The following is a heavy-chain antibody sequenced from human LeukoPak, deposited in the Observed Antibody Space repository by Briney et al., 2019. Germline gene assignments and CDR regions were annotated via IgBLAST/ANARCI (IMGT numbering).Heavy chain of an antibody. CDR3: ATGGITIFGVVQNWFDP. CDR1: GYTLTELS. D-gene: IGHD3-3*01. Sequence: ASVKVSCKVSGYTLTELSMHWVRQAPGKGLEWMGGFDPEDGETIYAQKSQGRVTMTEDTSTDTAYMELSSLRSEDTAVYYCATGGITIFGVVQNWFDPWGQGTLVTVSS. J-gene: IGHJ5*02. V-gene: IGHV1-24*01. CDR2: FDPEDGET.